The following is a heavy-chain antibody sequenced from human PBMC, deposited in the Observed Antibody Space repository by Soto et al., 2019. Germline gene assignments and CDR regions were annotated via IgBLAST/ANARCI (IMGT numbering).Heavy chain of an antibody. CDR3: AKDPALDRFSNWFDP. CDR1: GFTFSSYA. D-gene: IGHD3-3*01. V-gene: IGHV3-23*01. Sequence: EVQLLESGGGLVQPGGSLRLSCAASGFTFSSYAMSWVRQAPGKGLEWVSAISGSGGSTYYADSVKGRFTISRDNSKNTLDLQMNSLRAEDTAVYYCAKDPALDRFSNWFDPWGQGTLVTVSS. CDR2: ISGSGGST. J-gene: IGHJ5*02.